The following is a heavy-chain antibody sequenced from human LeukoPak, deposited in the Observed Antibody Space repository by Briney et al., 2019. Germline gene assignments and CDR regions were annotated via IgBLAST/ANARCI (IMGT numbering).Heavy chain of an antibody. CDR2: ISGSGGST. CDR3: AKAPMVRGAVFDY. J-gene: IGHJ4*02. CDR1: GFTFSSND. V-gene: IGHV3-23*01. D-gene: IGHD3-10*01. Sequence: GGSLRLSCAASGFTFSSNDMSWVRQAPGKGLEWVSAISGSGGSTYYADSVKGRFTISRDNSKNTLYLQMNSLRAEDTAVYYCAKAPMVRGAVFDYWGQGTLVTVSS.